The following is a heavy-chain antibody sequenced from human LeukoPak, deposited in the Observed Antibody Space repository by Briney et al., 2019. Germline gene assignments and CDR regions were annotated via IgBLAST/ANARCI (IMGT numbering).Heavy chain of an antibody. CDR2: IIPIFGTA. CDR3: ASLPGDYGD. V-gene: IGHV1-69*06. CDR1: GGTFSSYA. D-gene: IGHD4-17*01. J-gene: IGHJ4*02. Sequence: SVKVSCKASGGTFSSYAISWVRQAPGQGLEWMGGIIPIFGTANYTQKFQGRVTISADKSTSTAYMELRSLRSDDTAVYYCASLPGDYGDWGQGTLVTVSS.